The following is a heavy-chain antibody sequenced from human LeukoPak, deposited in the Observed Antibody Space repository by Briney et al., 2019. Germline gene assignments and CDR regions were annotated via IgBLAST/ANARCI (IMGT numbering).Heavy chain of an antibody. Sequence: SETLSLTCTVSGGSISSGTYYWGWIRQPPGKGLEWIGRIYYSGSTSYSPSLKSRVTISVDTSKNQFSLKLSSVTAADTAMYYCARRRAYDSSGPRDDAFDIWGQGTMVTVSS. CDR3: ARRRAYDSSGPRDDAFDI. V-gene: IGHV4-39*01. D-gene: IGHD3-22*01. J-gene: IGHJ3*02. CDR1: GGSISSGTYY. CDR2: IYYSGST.